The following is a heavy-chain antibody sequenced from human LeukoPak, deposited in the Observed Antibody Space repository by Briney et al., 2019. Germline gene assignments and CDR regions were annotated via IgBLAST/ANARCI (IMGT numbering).Heavy chain of an antibody. V-gene: IGHV3-53*01. CDR1: GFTVSSNY. J-gene: IGHJ4*02. CDR3: AREFDSSAYSLDY. CDR2: IYSGGST. Sequence: PGGSLRLSCAASGFTVSSNYMSWVRQAPGKGLEWVSVIYSGGSTYYADSVKGRFTISRDNSKNTLYLQMSSLRVEDTAVYYCAREFDSSAYSLDYWGQGTLVTVSS. D-gene: IGHD3-22*01.